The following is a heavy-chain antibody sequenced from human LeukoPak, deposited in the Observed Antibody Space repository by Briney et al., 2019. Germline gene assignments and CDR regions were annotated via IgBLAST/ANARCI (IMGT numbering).Heavy chain of an antibody. J-gene: IGHJ4*02. CDR3: PRDVGGDGFSSFDY. V-gene: IGHV3-66*01. D-gene: IGHD5-24*01. Sequence: GGSLRLSCAVSGFIVSSNHMNWVRQAPGKGLEWVSVIYGDGRTNYADSVKGTFTISRDNSKNTLYLQMNSLRPEHTAVYYRPRDVGGDGFSSFDYWGLGILVTVSS. CDR1: GFIVSSNH. CDR2: IYGDGRT.